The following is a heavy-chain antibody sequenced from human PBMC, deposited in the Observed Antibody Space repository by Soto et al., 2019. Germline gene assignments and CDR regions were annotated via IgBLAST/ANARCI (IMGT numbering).Heavy chain of an antibody. V-gene: IGHV1-69*13. D-gene: IGHD5-18*01. J-gene: IGHJ4*02. CDR3: ARHRGYSYGSVYFAY. CDR1: GGTFSSYA. CDR2: IIPIFGTA. Sequence: ASVKVSCKASGGTFSSYAISWVRQAPGQGLEWMGGIIPIFGTANYAQKFQGRVTITADESTSTAYMELSSLRSEDTAVYYCARHRGYSYGSVYFAYWGQGTLVTVSS.